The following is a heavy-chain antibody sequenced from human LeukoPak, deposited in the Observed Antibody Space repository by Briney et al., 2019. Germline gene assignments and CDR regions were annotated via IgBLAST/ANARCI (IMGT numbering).Heavy chain of an antibody. J-gene: IGHJ4*02. D-gene: IGHD3-22*01. V-gene: IGHV3-30*02. CDR3: AKDPTHYRVWDDYDSRRLSH. CDR1: GFTFSSYG. Sequence: GGSLRLSCEASGFTFSSYGMHWVRQAPGKGLEWVAFIRYDGSNKYHADSVKGRFTISRDNSKNTLYLQMNSLRAEDTAVYYCAKDPTHYRVWDDYDSRRLSHWGQGTLVTVSS. CDR2: IRYDGSNK.